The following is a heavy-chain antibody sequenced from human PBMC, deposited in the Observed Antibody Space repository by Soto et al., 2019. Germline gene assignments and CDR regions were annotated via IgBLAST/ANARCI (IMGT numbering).Heavy chain of an antibody. CDR1: GGSISSGGYY. CDR2: IYYSGST. CDR3: ARVVGGGYCSGGSCYKSYYFDY. J-gene: IGHJ4*02. V-gene: IGHV4-31*03. Sequence: QVQLQESGPGLVKPSQTLSLTCTVSGGSISSGGYYWSWIRQHPGKGLEWIGYIYYSGSTYYNPSLKSRVTISVDTSKNQFSLKLSSVTAADTAVYYCARVVGGGYCSGGSCYKSYYFDYWGQGTLVTVSS. D-gene: IGHD2-15*01.